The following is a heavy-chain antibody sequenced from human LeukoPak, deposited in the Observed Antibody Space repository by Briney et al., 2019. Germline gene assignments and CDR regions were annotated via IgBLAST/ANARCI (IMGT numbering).Heavy chain of an antibody. D-gene: IGHD3-3*01. Sequence: GGSLRLSCEASGYTFSSYGMHWVRQAPGKGLEWVAVIYYDESKKYYADSVKGRFAISRDISKNTLYLQMNSLRAEDTAVYYCVRDPDTIFYNFDSWGQGTLVTVSS. CDR2: IYYDESKK. CDR3: VRDPDTIFYNFDS. V-gene: IGHV3-33*01. J-gene: IGHJ4*02. CDR1: GYTFSSYG.